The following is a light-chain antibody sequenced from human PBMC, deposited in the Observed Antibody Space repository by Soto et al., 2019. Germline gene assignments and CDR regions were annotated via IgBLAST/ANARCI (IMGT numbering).Light chain of an antibody. CDR1: QGFSSW. CDR2: DAS. V-gene: IGKV1-12*01. CDR3: QQANSFPLT. J-gene: IGKJ4*01. Sequence: DIQMTQSPSSVSVSIGDRVTITCRASQGFSSWLAWYQQKPGKAPKLLIYDASSLQSGVPSRFSGSGSGTDFALTISSLEAGDFATYYCQQANSFPLTFGGGTKVEIK.